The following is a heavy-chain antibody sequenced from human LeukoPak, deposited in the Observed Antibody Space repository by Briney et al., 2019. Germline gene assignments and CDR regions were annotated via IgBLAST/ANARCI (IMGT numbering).Heavy chain of an antibody. D-gene: IGHD6-13*01. Sequence: GRSLRLSCAASGFSFSTYGMRWVRQAPGKGLEWVSYISSSSSSIYYADSVKGRFTISRDNAKNSLYLQMNSLRDEDTAVYYCARRVYSSSWYFDYWGQGTLVTVSS. V-gene: IGHV3-48*02. CDR1: GFSFSTYG. CDR2: ISSSSSSI. CDR3: ARRVYSSSWYFDY. J-gene: IGHJ4*02.